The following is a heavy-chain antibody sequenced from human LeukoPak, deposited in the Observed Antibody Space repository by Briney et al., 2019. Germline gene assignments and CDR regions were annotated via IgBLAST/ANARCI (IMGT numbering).Heavy chain of an antibody. J-gene: IGHJ4*02. Sequence: SETLSLTCTVSGGSISSYYWSWIRQPPGKGLEWIGYIYYSGSTNYNPSLKSRVTISVDTSKNQFSLKLSSVTAADTAVYYCARGVGDYYDSSGYYTFDYLGQGTLVTVSS. V-gene: IGHV4-59*01. CDR1: GGSISSYY. CDR2: IYYSGST. CDR3: ARGVGDYYDSSGYYTFDY. D-gene: IGHD3-22*01.